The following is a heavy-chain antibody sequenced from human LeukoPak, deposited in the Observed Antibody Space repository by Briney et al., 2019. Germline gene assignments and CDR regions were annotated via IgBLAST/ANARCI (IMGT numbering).Heavy chain of an antibody. CDR2: IYSGGST. J-gene: IGHJ5*02. Sequence: GGSLRLSCAASGFTVSSNYMSWVRQAPGKGLEWVSVIYSGGSTYYADSVKGRFTISRDNSKNTLYLQMNSLRAEDTAVYYCTRWGGYSYGYDHWGQGTLVTVSS. CDR1: GFTVSSNY. V-gene: IGHV3-53*01. D-gene: IGHD5-18*01. CDR3: TRWGGYSYGYDH.